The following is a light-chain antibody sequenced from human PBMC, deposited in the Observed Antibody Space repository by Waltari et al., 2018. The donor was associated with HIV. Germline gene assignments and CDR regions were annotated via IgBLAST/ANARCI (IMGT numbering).Light chain of an antibody. CDR1: SSDVGGYNY. Sequence: QSALTQPRSVSGSPGQSVTISCTGTSSDVGGYNYVSWYQQQPGKAPKLMIYDLSKRPSGVPDRFSCSKSGNTASLTISGLQAGDEADYYCCSYAGSSTFLFGTGTKVTVL. V-gene: IGLV2-11*01. J-gene: IGLJ1*01. CDR2: DLS. CDR3: CSYAGSSTFL.